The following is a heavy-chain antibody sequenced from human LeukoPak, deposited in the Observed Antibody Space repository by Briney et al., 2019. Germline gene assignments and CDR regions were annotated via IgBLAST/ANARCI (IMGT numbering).Heavy chain of an antibody. V-gene: IGHV4-59*01. D-gene: IGHD6-19*01. CDR3: ARETRGYGSGSYDGFDY. Sequence: PSETLSPTCTVSGGSISTYYWSWIRQPPGMGLEWIGYIYYGGSTNYNPSLKSRVTISLDTSNNQFSLNLSAATAADTAIYYCARETRGYGSGSYDGFDYWGQGTLVTVSS. J-gene: IGHJ4*02. CDR1: GGSISTYY. CDR2: IYYGGST.